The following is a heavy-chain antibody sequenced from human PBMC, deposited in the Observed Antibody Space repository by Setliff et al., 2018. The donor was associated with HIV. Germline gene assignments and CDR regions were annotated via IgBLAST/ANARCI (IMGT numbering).Heavy chain of an antibody. CDR3: ARGPRRRNYYDTSGYYSQNDY. D-gene: IGHD3-22*01. CDR2: INHSGST. J-gene: IGHJ4*02. CDR1: GESFSAYS. Sequence: SETLSLTCAVYGESFSAYSWSWVRQPPGKGLEWIGEINHSGSTNYNPSLKSRVAISVDTSKNQFSLKLNSVTAADTAVYYCARGPRRRNYYDTSGYYSQNDYWGQGALVTVSS. V-gene: IGHV4-34*01.